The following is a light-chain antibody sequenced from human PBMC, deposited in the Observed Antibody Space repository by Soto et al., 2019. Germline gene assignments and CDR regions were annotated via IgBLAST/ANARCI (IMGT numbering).Light chain of an antibody. V-gene: IGKV3-20*01. CDR1: QSVSSSY. Sequence: EIVLTQSPGTLSLSPGDRATLSCRASQSVSSSYLAWYQQKPGQAPRLLIYGASNRATGIPDRFSGSGSGTDFTLTISRLEPEDFATYYCQQSYSSPPTFGQGTKVDIK. CDR2: GAS. CDR3: QQSYSSPPT. J-gene: IGKJ1*01.